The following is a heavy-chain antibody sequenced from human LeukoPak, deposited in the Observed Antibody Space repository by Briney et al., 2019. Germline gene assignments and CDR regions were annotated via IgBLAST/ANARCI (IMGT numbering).Heavy chain of an antibody. CDR1: GFTFSDYH. D-gene: IGHD3-10*01. CDR3: ARDGSRRYANYYYALDV. J-gene: IGHJ6*02. V-gene: IGHV3-48*02. Sequence: GGSLRLSCAASGFTFSDYHMNWVRQAPGKGLEWVSYISTSSSTIYYADSVKGRFTISRDNAKNSLYLQMHSLRDEDTALYYCARDGSRRYANYYYALDVWGQGTTVSVSS. CDR2: ISTSSSTI.